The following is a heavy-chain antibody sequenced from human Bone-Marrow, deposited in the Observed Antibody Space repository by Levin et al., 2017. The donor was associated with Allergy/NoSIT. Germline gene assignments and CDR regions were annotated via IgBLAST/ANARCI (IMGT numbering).Heavy chain of an antibody. CDR1: GFTFSSYA. J-gene: IGHJ4*02. CDR3: VKDGVGDILTGDFDY. D-gene: IGHD3-9*01. CDR2: ISSNGGST. V-gene: IGHV3-64D*06. Sequence: GGSLRLSCSASGFTFSSYAMHWVRQAPGKGLEYVSAISSNGGSTYYADSVKGRFTISRDNSKNTLYLQMSSLRAEDTAVYYCVKDGVGDILTGDFDYWGQGTLVTVSS.